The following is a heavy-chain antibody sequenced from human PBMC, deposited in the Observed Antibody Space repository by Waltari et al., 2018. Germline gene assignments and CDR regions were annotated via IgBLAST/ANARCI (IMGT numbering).Heavy chain of an antibody. D-gene: IGHD2-15*01. Sequence: QVQLVQSGAEVKKPGASVKVSCKASGYTFTSYAMHWVRQAPGQRLEWMGWINAGNGNTKYSQKFQGRVTITRDTSASTAYMELSSLRSEDTAVYYCARDCSVWSYYYYGMDVWGQGTTVTVSS. J-gene: IGHJ6*02. CDR2: INAGNGNT. V-gene: IGHV1-3*01. CDR3: ARDCSVWSYYYYGMDV. CDR1: GYTFTSYA.